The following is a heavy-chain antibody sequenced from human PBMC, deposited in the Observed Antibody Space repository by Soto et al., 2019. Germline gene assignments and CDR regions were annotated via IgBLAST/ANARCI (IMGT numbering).Heavy chain of an antibody. CDR1: GGSISSSSYY. Sequence: SETLSLTYTVSGGSISSSSYYWGWIRQPPGKGLEWIGSIYYSGSTYYNPSLKSRVTISVDTSKNHFSLKLSSVTAADTAVYYCARHGTLLIDYWGQGTLVTVSS. CDR3: ARHGTLLIDY. CDR2: IYYSGST. V-gene: IGHV4-39*01. J-gene: IGHJ4*02. D-gene: IGHD1-26*01.